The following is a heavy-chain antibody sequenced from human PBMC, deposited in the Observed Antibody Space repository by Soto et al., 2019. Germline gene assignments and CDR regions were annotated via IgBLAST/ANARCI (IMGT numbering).Heavy chain of an antibody. Sequence: PGGPLRLSWAASGFTFSTAWMSWVRQAPGKGLEWVGRIKSKTDGGTTDYAAPVKGRFTISRDDSKNTLYLQMNSLKTEDTAVYYCTTAYDSSGQDYWGQGTLVTVSS. V-gene: IGHV3-15*01. CDR2: IKSKTDGGTT. J-gene: IGHJ4*02. CDR3: TTAYDSSGQDY. CDR1: GFTFSTAW. D-gene: IGHD3-22*01.